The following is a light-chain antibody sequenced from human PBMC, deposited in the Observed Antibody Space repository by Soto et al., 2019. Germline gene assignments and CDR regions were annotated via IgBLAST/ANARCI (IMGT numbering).Light chain of an antibody. V-gene: IGKV4-1*01. CDR3: HQYYSTPRT. Sequence: DIVMTQSPDSLAVSLGERATINCKSSQSVLHSHTTNNYLDCYQTKPGQPHNLLIYCASTRESVVPDRFSGSGSETDFTLTINSLQAEDAEVYYCHQYYSTPRTFGQGTKVEIK. CDR1: QSVLHSHTTNNY. J-gene: IGKJ1*01. CDR2: CAS.